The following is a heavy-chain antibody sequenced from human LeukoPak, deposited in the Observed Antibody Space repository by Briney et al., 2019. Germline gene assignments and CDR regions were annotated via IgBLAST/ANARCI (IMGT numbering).Heavy chain of an antibody. J-gene: IGHJ6*02. Sequence: GESLKISCKGSGYSFTNYWIGWVRQMPGKGLEWMGIIFSADSDNRYSPSFQGQVTISADKSISTAYLQWSSLKASDTAMCYCARLEGIASRMDVWGQGTTVAVSS. CDR3: ARLEGIASRMDV. D-gene: IGHD6-6*01. CDR1: GYSFTNYW. V-gene: IGHV5-51*01. CDR2: IFSADSDN.